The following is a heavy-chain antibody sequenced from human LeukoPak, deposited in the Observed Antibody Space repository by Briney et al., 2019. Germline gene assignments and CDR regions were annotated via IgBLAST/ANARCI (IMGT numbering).Heavy chain of an antibody. V-gene: IGHV5-51*01. CDR1: GYIFPNYW. CDR3: ARRENYYYGMDV. J-gene: IGHJ6*02. CDR2: IYPGDSDI. D-gene: IGHD1-26*01. Sequence: GESLKISCKGSGYIFPNYWIGWVRPMPGKGLEWMGIIYPGDSDIRYSPSFQGQVTISADKSISTAYLQWSSLKASDTAMYYCARRENYYYGMDVWGQGTTVTVSS.